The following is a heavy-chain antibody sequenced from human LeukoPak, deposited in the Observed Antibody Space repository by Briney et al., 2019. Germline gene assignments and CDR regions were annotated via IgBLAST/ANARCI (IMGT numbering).Heavy chain of an antibody. CDR2: ISWNSGSM. D-gene: IGHD2-2*01. CDR3: ARDGGYCSSTSCFNWFDP. CDR1: GFTFDDYA. J-gene: IGHJ5*02. Sequence: PGGSLRLSCAASGFTFDDYAMHWVRQAPGKGLEWVSGISWNSGSMVYADSVKGRFTISRDNAKNSLYLQMNSLRAEDTALYYCARDGGYCSSTSCFNWFDPWGQGTLVTVAS. V-gene: IGHV3-9*01.